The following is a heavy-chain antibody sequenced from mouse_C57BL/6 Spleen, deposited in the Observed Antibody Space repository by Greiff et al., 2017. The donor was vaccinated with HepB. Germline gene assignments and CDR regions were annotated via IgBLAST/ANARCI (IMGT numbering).Heavy chain of an antibody. D-gene: IGHD1-1*01. CDR3: ARNFHYDGSSYGYFDV. V-gene: IGHV1-80*01. Sequence: VQLQQSGAELVKPGASVKISCKASGYAFSSYWMNWVKQRPGKGLEWIGQIYPGDGDTNYNGKFKGKATLTADKSSSTAYMQLSSLTSEDSAVYFCARNFHYDGSSYGYFDVWGTGTTVTVSS. CDR2: IYPGDGDT. J-gene: IGHJ1*03. CDR1: GYAFSSYW.